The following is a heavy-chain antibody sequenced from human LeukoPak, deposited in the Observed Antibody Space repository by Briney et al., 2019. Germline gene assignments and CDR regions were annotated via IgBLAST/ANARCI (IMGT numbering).Heavy chain of an antibody. Sequence: PGGSLRLSCSASGFFFTNFPMHWVRQAPGKGPEWEAVISSDGNNHFNADSVKGRFTISRDNSNNTVYLQISSLRVEDTAVYFCARGGRGGSALFDFWGQGTLVTVSS. J-gene: IGHJ4*02. CDR1: GFFFTNFP. CDR2: ISSDGNNH. CDR3: ARGGRGGSALFDF. V-gene: IGHV3-30-3*01. D-gene: IGHD1-26*01.